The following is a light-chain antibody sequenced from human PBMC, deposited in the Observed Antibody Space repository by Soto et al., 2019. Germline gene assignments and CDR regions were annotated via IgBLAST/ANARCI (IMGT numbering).Light chain of an antibody. V-gene: IGKV3-11*01. CDR1: PSVSNS. J-gene: IGKJ3*01. CDR2: DAS. Sequence: ESVLTQSPATLSLSPGERATLSCRASPSVSNSLAWYQHKPGQAPRLLIYDASNRATGVPTRFSGSGSGTDFTLTISSLEPEDFAVYYCQQYNDWPFTFGPGTKVDIK. CDR3: QQYNDWPFT.